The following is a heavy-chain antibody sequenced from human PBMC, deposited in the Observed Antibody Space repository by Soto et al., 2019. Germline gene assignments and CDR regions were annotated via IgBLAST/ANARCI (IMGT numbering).Heavy chain of an antibody. CDR2: INADYGNT. V-gene: IGHV1-18*01. J-gene: IGHJ6*02. CDR3: ARCIQGCYYCGMDV. CDR1: GYTFSSHS. Sequence: QAQLVQSGAEVRKPGASVKVSCKASGYTFSSHSINWVRQAPGQGLEWMGRINADYGNTPYAQKFRGRVTMTTHTAPTTLYMEPTNLRSDDTTVYYGARCIQGCYYCGMDVWGQGTTVIVS.